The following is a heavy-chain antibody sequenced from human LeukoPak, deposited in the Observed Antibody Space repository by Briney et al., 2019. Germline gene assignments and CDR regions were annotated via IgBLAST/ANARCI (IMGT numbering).Heavy chain of an antibody. Sequence: GASVKVSCKASGYTFTSYDINWVRQATGQGLEWMGWISAYNGNTNYAQKLQGRVTMTTDTSTSTAYMELRSLRSDDTAVYYCARDKTEYGDNDAFDIWGQGTMVTVSS. CDR1: GYTFTSYD. D-gene: IGHD4-17*01. CDR2: ISAYNGNT. V-gene: IGHV1-18*01. J-gene: IGHJ3*02. CDR3: ARDKTEYGDNDAFDI.